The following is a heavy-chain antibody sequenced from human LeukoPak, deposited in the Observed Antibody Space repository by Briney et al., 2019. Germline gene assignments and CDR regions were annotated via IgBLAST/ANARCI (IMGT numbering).Heavy chain of an antibody. CDR1: GFTFSDYY. Sequence: GGSLRLSCAASGFTFSDYYMSWIRQAPGKGLEWVSYISSSGSTIYYADSVKGRFTISRDNAKNSPYLQMNSLRAEDTAVYYCAREVGYYYDSSGYLDYWGQGTLVTVSS. J-gene: IGHJ4*02. CDR2: ISSSGSTI. D-gene: IGHD3-22*01. V-gene: IGHV3-11*01. CDR3: AREVGYYYDSSGYLDY.